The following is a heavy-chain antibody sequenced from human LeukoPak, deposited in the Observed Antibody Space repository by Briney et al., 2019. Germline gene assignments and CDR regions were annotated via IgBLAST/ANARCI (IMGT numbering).Heavy chain of an antibody. CDR1: GYTFTGYY. CDR2: INPNSGGT. Sequence: ASVKVSCKASGYTFTGYYMHWVRQAPGQGLEWMGWINPNSGGTNYAQKFQGRVTMTRDTSISTAYMELSRLRSDDTAVYYCARDDYYDSSNPNSGAFDIWGQGTMVTVSS. J-gene: IGHJ3*02. D-gene: IGHD3-22*01. V-gene: IGHV1-2*02. CDR3: ARDDYYDSSNPNSGAFDI.